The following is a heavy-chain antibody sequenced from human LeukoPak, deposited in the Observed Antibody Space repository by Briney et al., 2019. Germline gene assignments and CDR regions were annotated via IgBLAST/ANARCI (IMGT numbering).Heavy chain of an antibody. Sequence: ASVKLSCKASGGTFSSYAISWVRQAPGQGLEWMGRIIPIFGIANYAQKFQGRVTITADKSTSTAYMELSSLRSEDTAVYYCARDPSIAARHDAFDIWGQGTMVTVSS. J-gene: IGHJ3*02. V-gene: IGHV1-69*04. D-gene: IGHD6-6*01. CDR3: ARDPSIAARHDAFDI. CDR2: IIPIFGIA. CDR1: GGTFSSYA.